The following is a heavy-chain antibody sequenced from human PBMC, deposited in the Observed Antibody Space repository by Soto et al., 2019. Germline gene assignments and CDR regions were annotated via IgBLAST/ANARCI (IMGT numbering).Heavy chain of an antibody. CDR3: ARGFEQGEHYYYYYGMDV. Sequence: QVQLVQSGAEVKKPGASVKVSCKASGYTFTSYGISLVRQAPGQRLEWMGWISAYNGNTNYARKLQGRVTMTTDTSTSTGYMELRSLRSDDTAVYYCARGFEQGEHYYYYYGMDVWGQGTTVTVSS. J-gene: IGHJ6*02. CDR2: ISAYNGNT. D-gene: IGHD3-16*01. V-gene: IGHV1-18*04. CDR1: GYTFTSYG.